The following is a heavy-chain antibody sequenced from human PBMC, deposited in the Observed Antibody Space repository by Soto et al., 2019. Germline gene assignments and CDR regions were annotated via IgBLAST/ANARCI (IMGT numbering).Heavy chain of an antibody. CDR3: ASSYGSGYRACDY. CDR2: INPILSMS. CDR1: GDTFTFYS. Sequence: QVQLVQSGAEVKRPGSSVKVSCKASGDTFTFYSINWVRQAPGLGLEWMGRINPILSMSNYAQRFQGRVTMTADKSTSTAYMEISSLRSEDTAIYYCASSYGSGYRACDYWGQGALVTVSS. D-gene: IGHD3-10*01. J-gene: IGHJ4*02. V-gene: IGHV1-69*02.